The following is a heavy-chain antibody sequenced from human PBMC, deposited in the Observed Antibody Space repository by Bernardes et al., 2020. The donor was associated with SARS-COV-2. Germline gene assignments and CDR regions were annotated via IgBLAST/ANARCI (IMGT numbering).Heavy chain of an antibody. J-gene: IGHJ5*02. D-gene: IGHD6-6*01. CDR3: ARDVDVSSRGRFDP. CDR1: GASITSTNW. V-gene: IGHV4-4*02. CDR2: IYHSGAT. Sequence: SETLSLTCTVSGASITSTNWWTWVRLTPARGPEWIGEIYHSGATYYNPSLERRATLSVDAFKNQFSLSLTSVTAADTAVYFCARDVDVSSRGRFDPWGHGTLVTVSS.